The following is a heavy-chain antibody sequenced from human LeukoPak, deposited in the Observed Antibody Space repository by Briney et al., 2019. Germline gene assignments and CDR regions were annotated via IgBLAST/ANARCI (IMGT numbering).Heavy chain of an antibody. D-gene: IGHD6-19*01. Sequence: KPSETLSLTCTVSGDSIRSYYWSWIRQPPGKGLEWIGCISYSGSTHYNPSLKSRLSISVDTSKNQFSLKMNSVTAADTAVYYCATYEGAVAGYFDYWGQGTLVTVSS. CDR1: GDSIRSYY. CDR2: ISYSGST. J-gene: IGHJ4*02. CDR3: ATYEGAVAGYFDY. V-gene: IGHV4-59*08.